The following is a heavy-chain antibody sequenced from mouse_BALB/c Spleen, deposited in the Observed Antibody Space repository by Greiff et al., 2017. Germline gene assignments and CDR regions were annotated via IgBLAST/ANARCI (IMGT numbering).Heavy chain of an antibody. J-gene: IGHJ4*01. V-gene: IGHV14-3*02. Sequence: EVKLVESGAELVKPGASVKLSCTASGFNIKDTYMHWVKQRPEQGLEWIGRIDPANGNTKYDPKFQGKATITADTSSNTAYLQLSSLTSEDTAVYYCAREDGDLPAMDYWGQGTSVTVSS. CDR1: GFNIKDTY. CDR3: AREDGDLPAMDY. D-gene: IGHD3-3*01. CDR2: IDPANGNT.